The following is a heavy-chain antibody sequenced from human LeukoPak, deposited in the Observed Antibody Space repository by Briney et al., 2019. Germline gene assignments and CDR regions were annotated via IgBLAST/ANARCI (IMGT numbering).Heavy chain of an antibody. CDR2: IYYSGST. D-gene: IGHD3-10*01. V-gene: IGHV4-61*08. Sequence: SETLSLTCTVSGGSISSSVYYWSWIRQPPGKGLEWIGYIYYSGSTNYNPSLKSRVTISVDTSKNQFSLKLSSVTAADTAVYYCARDYYGSGSYIATYYYYMDVWGKGTTVTISS. CDR1: GGSISSSVYY. J-gene: IGHJ6*03. CDR3: ARDYYGSGSYIATYYYYMDV.